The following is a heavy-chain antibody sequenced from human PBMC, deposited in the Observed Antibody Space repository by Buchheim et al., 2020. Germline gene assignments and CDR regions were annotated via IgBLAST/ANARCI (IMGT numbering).Heavy chain of an antibody. V-gene: IGHV1-2*04. J-gene: IGHJ6*02. CDR1: GYTFTGYY. CDR2: INPNSGGT. CDR3: ARGGELGYSSSWYGAWYYYGMDV. D-gene: IGHD6-13*01. Sequence: QVQLVQSGAEVKKPGASVKVSCKASGYTFTGYYMHWVRQAPGQGLEWMGWINPNSGGTNYAQKFQGWVTMTRDTSISTAYMELSRLRSDDTAVYYCARGGELGYSSSWYGAWYYYGMDVWGQGTT.